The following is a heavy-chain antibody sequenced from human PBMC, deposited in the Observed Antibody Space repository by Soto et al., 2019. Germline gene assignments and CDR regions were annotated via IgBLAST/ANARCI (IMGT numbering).Heavy chain of an antibody. D-gene: IGHD6-6*01. J-gene: IGHJ3*02. CDR3: AREYSSSNGSAFDS. CDR2: ISTTSTYI. CDR1: GFTFSRYS. Sequence: PGGSLRLSCAASGFTFSRYSMTWGLQAPGKGLEWVSSISTTSTYIYYADSVRGRFTISRDNAKNSVSLQMSSLRAEDTAVYYCAREYSSSNGSAFDSWGQGTMVTVSS. V-gene: IGHV3-21*01.